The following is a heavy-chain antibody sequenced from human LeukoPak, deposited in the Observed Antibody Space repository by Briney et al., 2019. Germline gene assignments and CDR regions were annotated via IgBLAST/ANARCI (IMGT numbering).Heavy chain of an antibody. CDR3: ARVSSSWEGDYYYMDV. Sequence: SVKVSCKASGGTFRSYAISWVRQAPGQGLEWMGGIIPIFGTANYAQKFQGRVTITTDESTSTAYMELSSLRSEDTAVYYCARVSSSWEGDYYYMDVWGKGTTVTVSS. D-gene: IGHD6-13*01. J-gene: IGHJ6*03. CDR2: IIPIFGTA. V-gene: IGHV1-69*05. CDR1: GGTFRSYA.